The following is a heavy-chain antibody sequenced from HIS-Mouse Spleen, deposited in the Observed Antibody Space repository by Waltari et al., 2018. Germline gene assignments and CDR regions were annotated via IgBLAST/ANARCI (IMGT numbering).Heavy chain of an antibody. CDR1: GGSISSSSYY. J-gene: IGHJ2*01. V-gene: IGHV4-39*07. D-gene: IGHD6-13*01. Sequence: QLQLQESGPGLVKPSETLSLTCTVSGGSISSSSYYWGWIRQPPGKGLEWIGSIYYSGRTDYNPALKSRATISGDTSKNQFSLKLSSVTAADTAVYYWAREIPYSSSLYDWYFDLWGRGTLVTVSS. CDR2: IYYSGRT. CDR3: AREIPYSSSLYDWYFDL.